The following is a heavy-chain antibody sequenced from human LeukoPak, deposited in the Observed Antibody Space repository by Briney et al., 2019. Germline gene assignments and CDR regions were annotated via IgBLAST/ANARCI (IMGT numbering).Heavy chain of an antibody. CDR3: AREMEGFDY. CDR2: IKQDGSEK. D-gene: IGHD2-8*01. V-gene: IGHV3-7*01. Sequence: GGSLRLSCAASGFTFSRYWISWVRQAPGKGLEWVANIKQDGSEKSYVDSVKGRFTISRDNAKNSLYLQMDSLRAEDTAVYYYAREMEGFDYWGQGSLVTVSS. J-gene: IGHJ4*02. CDR1: GFTFSRYW.